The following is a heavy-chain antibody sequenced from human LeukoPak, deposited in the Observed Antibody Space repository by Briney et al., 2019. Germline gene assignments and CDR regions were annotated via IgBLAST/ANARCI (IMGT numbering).Heavy chain of an antibody. J-gene: IGHJ4*02. CDR1: GFSISSYA. Sequence: GGSLRLSCAASGFSISSYALHWVRQAPGKGLQYVSGISNGGSIDYANSVKGRFTISRDNSKNTLYLQMGSLRPEDMAVCYCARDFSYGSGFDYWGQGILVTVSS. CDR3: ARDFSYGSGFDY. D-gene: IGHD5-18*01. V-gene: IGHV3-64*01. CDR2: ISNGGSI.